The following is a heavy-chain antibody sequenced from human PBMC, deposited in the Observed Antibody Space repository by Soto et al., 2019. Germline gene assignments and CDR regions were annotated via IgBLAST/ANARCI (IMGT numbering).Heavy chain of an antibody. D-gene: IGHD6-19*01. CDR2: IKSKTDGGTT. Sequence: EVQLVESGGGLVKPGGSLRLSCAASGFTFSNAWMNWVRQAPGKGLEWVGRIKSKTDGGTTDYAAPVKGRFTISRDDSKSTLYLQMNSLKTDDPAVYYCTRGAYSSGWYEFDYLGQGTLVTVSS. J-gene: IGHJ4*02. CDR1: GFTFSNAW. CDR3: TRGAYSSGWYEFDY. V-gene: IGHV3-15*07.